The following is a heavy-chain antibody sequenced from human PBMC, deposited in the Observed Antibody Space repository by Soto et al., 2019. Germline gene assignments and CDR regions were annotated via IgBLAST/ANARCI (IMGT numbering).Heavy chain of an antibody. Sequence: PVGSLRLSCASSGFAFSSHSMNWVRQAAGKGLEGVSSISSSSSYIYYADSVKGRFTISRDNAKNSLYLQMNSLRAEDTAVYYCASLSSGGSPYYYGMDVWGQGTTV. D-gene: IGHD3-10*01. CDR2: ISSSSSYI. V-gene: IGHV3-21*01. CDR1: GFAFSSHS. J-gene: IGHJ6*02. CDR3: ASLSSGGSPYYYGMDV.